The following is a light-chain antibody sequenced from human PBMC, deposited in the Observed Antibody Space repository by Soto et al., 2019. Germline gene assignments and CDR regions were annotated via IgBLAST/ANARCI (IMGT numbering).Light chain of an antibody. Sequence: VLAQPASLSGSPGPSIPISCPGTSSDLGAYNSVSWYRQHPGKAPKVMIYDVTNRPSGVSSRLSGSKSGNTASLTISGLQADDEADYYCCSYTTSNTLVFGIGTKVTVL. V-gene: IGLV2-14*01. CDR1: SSDLGAYNS. CDR3: CSYTTSNTLV. CDR2: DVT. J-gene: IGLJ1*01.